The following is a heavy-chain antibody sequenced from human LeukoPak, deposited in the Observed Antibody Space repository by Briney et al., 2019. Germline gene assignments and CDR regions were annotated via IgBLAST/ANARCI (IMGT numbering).Heavy chain of an antibody. CDR3: ARVGPLVVPAGGFDY. Sequence: GGSLRLSCAASGFTFSSYWMSWVRQAPGKGLEWVANIKQDGSEKYYVDSVEGRFTISRDNAKNSLYLQMNSLRAEDTAVYYCARVGPLVVPAGGFDYWGQGTLVTVSS. CDR2: IKQDGSEK. D-gene: IGHD2-2*01. CDR1: GFTFSSYW. J-gene: IGHJ4*02. V-gene: IGHV3-7*01.